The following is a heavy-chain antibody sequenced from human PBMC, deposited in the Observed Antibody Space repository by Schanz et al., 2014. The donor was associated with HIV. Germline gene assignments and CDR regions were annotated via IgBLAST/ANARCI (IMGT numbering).Heavy chain of an antibody. D-gene: IGHD1-1*01. Sequence: QVQLVQSGAEVKKPGSSVKVSCKASGGTFSKYAIGWVRQAPGQGLEWMGGIIPMFGSANYAPKFLGRVTISADESTSTGYMDLSNLRSDDTAVYYCATCLITIGCSSWGQGTLVTVSS. CDR3: ATCLITIGCSS. CDR2: IIPMFGSA. CDR1: GGTFSKYA. J-gene: IGHJ5*02. V-gene: IGHV1-69*01.